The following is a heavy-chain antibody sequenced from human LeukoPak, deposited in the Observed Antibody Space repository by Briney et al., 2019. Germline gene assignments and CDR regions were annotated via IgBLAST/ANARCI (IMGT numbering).Heavy chain of an antibody. CDR3: AKDIGSSWTNWFDP. D-gene: IGHD6-13*01. CDR2: ISWNSGSI. CDR1: GFTFDDYA. V-gene: IGHV3-9*01. Sequence: GGSLRLSCAASGFTFDDYAMHWVRQAPGKGLEWVSGISWNSGSIGYADSVKGRFTISRDNAKNSLYLQMNSLRAEDTALYYCAKDIGSSWTNWFDPWGQGTLATVSS. J-gene: IGHJ5*02.